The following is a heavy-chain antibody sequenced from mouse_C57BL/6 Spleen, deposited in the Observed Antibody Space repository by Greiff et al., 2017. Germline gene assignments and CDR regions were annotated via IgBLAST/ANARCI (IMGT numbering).Heavy chain of an antibody. CDR1: GYTFTVYY. Sequence: EVQLQQSGPELVKPGASVKISCKASGYTFTVYYMNWVKQSHGKSLAWIGDINPNNGGTSYNQKFKGKATLTVDKSSSTAYMELRSLTSEDSAVYYCARRGQRRRFDDWGQGTTLTVSS. CDR3: ARRGQRRRFDD. CDR2: INPNNGGT. J-gene: IGHJ2*01. V-gene: IGHV1-26*01. D-gene: IGHD3-2*02.